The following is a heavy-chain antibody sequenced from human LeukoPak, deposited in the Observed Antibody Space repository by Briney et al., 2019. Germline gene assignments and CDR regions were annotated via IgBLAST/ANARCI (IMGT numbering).Heavy chain of an antibody. CDR2: ISGSGGST. CDR1: GFTFSSYA. D-gene: IGHD2-2*01. V-gene: IGHV3-23*01. Sequence: GGSLRLSCAASGFTFSSYAMSWVRQAPGKGLEWVSAISGSGGSTYYADSVKGRFTISRDNSKNTLYLQMNSLRAEDTAVYYCARVVSVPATAILLGGAFDIWGQGTMVTVSS. CDR3: ARVVSVPATAILLGGAFDI. J-gene: IGHJ3*02.